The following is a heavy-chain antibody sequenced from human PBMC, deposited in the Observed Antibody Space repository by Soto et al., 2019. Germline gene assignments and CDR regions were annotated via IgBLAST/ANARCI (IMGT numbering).Heavy chain of an antibody. V-gene: IGHV5-10-1*01. J-gene: IGHJ6*02. D-gene: IGHD3-3*01. CDR3: ARGDGAIFGVVQYGMDV. CDR2: IDPSDSYT. CDR1: GYSLTSYW. Sequence: PGESLKISCKASGYSLTSYWINWVRQMPGKGLEWMGRIDPSDSYTSYSPSFQGHITISADKSINTAYLQWSSLKASDTAMYYCARGDGAIFGVVQYGMDVWGQGTTVTVSS.